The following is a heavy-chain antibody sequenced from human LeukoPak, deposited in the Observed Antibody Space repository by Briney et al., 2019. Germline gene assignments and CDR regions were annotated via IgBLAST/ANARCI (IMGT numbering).Heavy chain of an antibody. Sequence: PSETLSLTCTVSGGAISNSELYWGWVRQPPGKGLEWIAMIYYSGSTYSNPSLKSRVTISVDTSKNQFSLKVRSVTAADSAVYFCARLAGHHNNGRFDFWGQGVLVSVSS. D-gene: IGHD1-1*01. CDR3: ARLAGHHNNGRFDF. CDR1: GGAISNSELY. CDR2: IYYSGST. V-gene: IGHV4-39*01. J-gene: IGHJ4*02.